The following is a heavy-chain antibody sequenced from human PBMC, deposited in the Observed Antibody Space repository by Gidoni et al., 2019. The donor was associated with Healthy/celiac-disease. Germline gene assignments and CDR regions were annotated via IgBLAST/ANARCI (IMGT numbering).Heavy chain of an antibody. V-gene: IGHV3-21*01. J-gene: IGHJ6*02. CDR3: ARDTKGPVRYCSGGSCYYYYGMDV. CDR2: ISSSSSYI. Sequence: SYSMNWVRQAPGKGLEWVSSISSSSSYIYYADSVKGRFTISRDNAKNSLYLQMNSLRAEDTAVYYCARDTKGPVRYCSGGSCYYYYGMDVWGQGTTVTVSS. D-gene: IGHD2-15*01. CDR1: SYS.